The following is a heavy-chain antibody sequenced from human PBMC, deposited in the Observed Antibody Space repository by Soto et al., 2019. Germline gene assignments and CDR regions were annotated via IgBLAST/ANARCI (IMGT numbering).Heavy chain of an antibody. V-gene: IGHV1-18*01. CDR3: ARGRYGDY. D-gene: IGHD1-1*01. Sequence: QVHLVQSGAEVKKPGASVKVSCKASGYTFTSYGITWVRQAPGHGLEWMGWISAHNGNTDYAQKLQGRVIVTRDTSTSTAYMELRSLRSDYTDVYYCARGRYGDYWGQGALVTVSS. CDR2: ISAHNGNT. J-gene: IGHJ4*02. CDR1: GYTFTSYG.